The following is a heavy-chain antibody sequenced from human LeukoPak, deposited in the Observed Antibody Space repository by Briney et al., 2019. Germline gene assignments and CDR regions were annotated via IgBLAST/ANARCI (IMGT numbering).Heavy chain of an antibody. Sequence: SETLSLTCTVSGGSISSYYWSWIRQPAGKGLEWIWRIYTSGSTNYNPTLKSRVTMSVDTSKNPSSLKLSSVTAADTAVYYCARDYDFWSGSTLWGQGTLVTVSS. D-gene: IGHD3-3*01. CDR2: IYTSGST. J-gene: IGHJ4*02. CDR3: ARDYDFWSGSTL. CDR1: GGSISSYY. V-gene: IGHV4-4*07.